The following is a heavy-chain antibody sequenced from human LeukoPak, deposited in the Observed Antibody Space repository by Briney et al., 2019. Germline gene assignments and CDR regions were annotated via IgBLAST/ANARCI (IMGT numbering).Heavy chain of an antibody. CDR2: ISGSGGST. CDR1: GFTFLSYG. D-gene: IGHD1-26*01. V-gene: IGHV3-23*01. Sequence: PGGSLRLSCAASGFTFLSYGMHWVRQAPGKGLEWVSAISGSGGSTYYADSVKGRFTISRDNSKNTLYLQMNSLRAEDTAVYYCAKYGSGGATEENAFDIWGQGTMVTVSS. J-gene: IGHJ3*02. CDR3: AKYGSGGATEENAFDI.